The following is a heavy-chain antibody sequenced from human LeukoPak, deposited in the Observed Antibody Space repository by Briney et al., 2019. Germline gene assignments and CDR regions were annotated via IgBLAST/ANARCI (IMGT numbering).Heavy chain of an antibody. CDR1: GFTFSSYW. V-gene: IGHV3-7*01. Sequence: PGGSLRLSCAASGFTFSSYWMSWVRQAPGKGLEWVANIKQDGSVKYYVDSVKGRFTISRDNAKNSLYLQMNSLRAGDTAVYYCARDSTEYYYYYYYMDVWGKGTTVTVSS. CDR3: ARDSTEYYYYYYYMDV. D-gene: IGHD1-14*01. CDR2: IKQDGSVK. J-gene: IGHJ6*03.